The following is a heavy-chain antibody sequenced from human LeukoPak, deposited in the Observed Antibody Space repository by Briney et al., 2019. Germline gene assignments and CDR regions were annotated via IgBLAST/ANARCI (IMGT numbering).Heavy chain of an antibody. V-gene: IGHV3-74*01. CDR3: ARSNHGCHDY. Sequence: PGGSLRLSCAASGFTFSSYWRHWVRQAPGKGLVWVSRINNDGSSTPYADSVKGRFTISRDNAKNTLYLQMNSLRAEDTAVYYCARSNHGCHDYWGQGTLVTVSS. CDR1: GFTFSSYW. D-gene: IGHD4-11*01. CDR2: INNDGSST. J-gene: IGHJ4*02.